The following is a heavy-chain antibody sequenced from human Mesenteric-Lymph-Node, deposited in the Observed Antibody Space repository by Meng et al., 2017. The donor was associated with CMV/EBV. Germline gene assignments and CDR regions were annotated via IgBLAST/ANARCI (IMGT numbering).Heavy chain of an antibody. V-gene: IGHV3-21*01. D-gene: IGHD7-27*01. CDR2: ISGTSKFI. CDR3: VRDGDGNFDY. J-gene: IGHJ4*02. CDR1: GFTFSSFS. Sequence: GESLKISCAASGFTFSSFSMDWVRQAPGKGLEWVSSISGTSKFIYYADAVKGRFTISRDNARDSLYLQMNSLRAEDTAVYFCVRDGDGNFDYWGQGTLVTVSS.